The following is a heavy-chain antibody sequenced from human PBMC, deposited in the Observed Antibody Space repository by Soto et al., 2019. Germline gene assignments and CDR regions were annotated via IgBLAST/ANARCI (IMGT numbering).Heavy chain of an antibody. D-gene: IGHD3-3*01. J-gene: IGHJ4*01. Sequence: QVQHQQWGAGLLKPSETLSLTCAVSGGSLGGFHWSRIRQPPGKGLEWIGEISRSGSTNYDPSLKSRVTVSKNKSKNQVSLNLSSVTDADSAVSYCARGRRAALIETRLFWFLLDLWGQGNLVIVSS. CDR2: ISRSGST. CDR3: ARGRRAALIETRLFWFLLDL. V-gene: IGHV4-34*01. CDR1: GGSLGGFH.